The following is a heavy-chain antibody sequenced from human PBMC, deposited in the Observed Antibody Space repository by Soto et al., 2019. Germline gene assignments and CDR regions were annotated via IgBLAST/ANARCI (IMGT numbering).Heavy chain of an antibody. CDR2: ISYDGSNK. CDR1: GFTFSSYG. CDR3: AKEGGGNYLYYYYYGMDV. Sequence: GGSLRLSCAASGFTFSSYGMHWVRQAPGKGLEWVAVISYDGSNKYYADSVKGRFTISRDNSKNTLYLQMNSLRAEDTAVYYCAKEGGGNYLYYYYYGMDVWGQGTTVTVSS. V-gene: IGHV3-30*18. J-gene: IGHJ6*02. D-gene: IGHD4-4*01.